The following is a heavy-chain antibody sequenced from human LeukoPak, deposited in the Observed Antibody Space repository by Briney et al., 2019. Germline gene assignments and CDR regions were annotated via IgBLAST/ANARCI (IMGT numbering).Heavy chain of an antibody. Sequence: KPSETLSLTCAVYGGSFSGYYWSWIRQPPGKGLEWIGEINHSGSTNYNPSLKSRVTISVDTSKNQFSLKLSSVTAADTAVYYCARVFNQWPHQKYYFDYWGQGTLVTVSS. J-gene: IGHJ4*02. CDR3: ARVFNQWPHQKYYFDY. CDR2: INHSGST. D-gene: IGHD6-19*01. V-gene: IGHV4-34*01. CDR1: GGSFSGYY.